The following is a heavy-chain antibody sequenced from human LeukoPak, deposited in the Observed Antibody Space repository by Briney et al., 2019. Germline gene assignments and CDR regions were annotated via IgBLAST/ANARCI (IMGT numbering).Heavy chain of an antibody. V-gene: IGHV3-30*03. D-gene: IGHD3-10*01. CDR3: ARDRYPSVLPQNWFDP. CDR1: GFTFSSYG. J-gene: IGHJ5*02. Sequence: PGGSLRLSCAASGFTFSSYGMHWVRQAPGKGLEWVAVISYDGSNKYYADSVKGRFTISRDNAKNSLYLQMNSLRAEDTAVYYCARDRYPSVLPQNWFDPWGQGTLVTVSS. CDR2: ISYDGSNK.